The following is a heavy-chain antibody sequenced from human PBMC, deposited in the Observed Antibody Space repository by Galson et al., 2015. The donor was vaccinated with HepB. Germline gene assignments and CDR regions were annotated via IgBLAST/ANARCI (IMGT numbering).Heavy chain of an antibody. CDR2: IIPIFGIA. Sequence: SVKVSCKASGGTFSSYAISWVRQAPGQGLEWMGGIIPIFGIANYAQKFQGRVTITADESTSTAYMELSSLRSEDTAVYYCARAGPIPAAISYYYYYYGMDVWGQGTTVTVSS. CDR1: GGTFSSYA. CDR3: ARAGPIPAAISYYYYYYGMDV. J-gene: IGHJ6*02. V-gene: IGHV1-69*13. D-gene: IGHD2-2*01.